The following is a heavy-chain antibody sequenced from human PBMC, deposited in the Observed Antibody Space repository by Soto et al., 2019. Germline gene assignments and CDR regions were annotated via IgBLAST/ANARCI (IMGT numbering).Heavy chain of an antibody. J-gene: IGHJ3*02. CDR2: ISYDGSNK. CDR1: GFTFSSYA. V-gene: IGHV3-30-3*01. CDR3: ASIYGDYVAPPAAFDI. D-gene: IGHD4-17*01. Sequence: QVQLVESGGGVVQPGRSLRLSCAASGFTFSSYAMHWVRQAPGKGLEWVAVISYDGSNKYYADSVKGRFTISRDNSKNTLYLQMNGLRAEDTAVYYCASIYGDYVAPPAAFDIWGQGTMVTVSS.